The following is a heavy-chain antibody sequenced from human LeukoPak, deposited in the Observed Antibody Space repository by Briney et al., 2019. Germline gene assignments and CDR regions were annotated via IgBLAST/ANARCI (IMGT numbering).Heavy chain of an antibody. D-gene: IGHD3-10*01. CDR1: GFTFSSYS. V-gene: IGHV3-21*01. Sequence: PGGSLRLSCAASGFTFSSYSMNWVRQAPGKGLEWVSSISSSSSYIYYADSVKGRFTISRDNAKNSLYLQMNSLRAEDTVVYYCARVSYGSGSSAFDCWGQGTLVTVSS. CDR2: ISSSSSYI. CDR3: ARVSYGSGSSAFDC. J-gene: IGHJ4*02.